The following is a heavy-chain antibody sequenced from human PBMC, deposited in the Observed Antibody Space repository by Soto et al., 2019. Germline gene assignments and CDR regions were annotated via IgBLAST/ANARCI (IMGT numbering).Heavy chain of an antibody. D-gene: IGHD1-1*01. CDR3: ARHNSQWTNWFDP. Sequence: ASVKVSCKASGYTFNSYYIHWVRQAPGQGLEWVGWISGYDGNTDYAHKFRGRVTMTTDTSTNTAYMDLRSLRSDDTAVYYCARHNSQWTNWFDPWGQGIPVNVSS. J-gene: IGHJ5*02. CDR2: ISGYDGNT. CDR1: GYTFNSYY. V-gene: IGHV1-18*04.